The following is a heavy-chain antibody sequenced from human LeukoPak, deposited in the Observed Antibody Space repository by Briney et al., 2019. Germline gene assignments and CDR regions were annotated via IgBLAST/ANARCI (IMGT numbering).Heavy chain of an antibody. J-gene: IGHJ3*02. Sequence: SETLSLTCTVSGGSISSYYWSWIQQPAGKGLKWVGRIHTSGGTNYNPSLKSRVTMSVDTSKNQFSLKLSSVTAADTAVYYCARDSALETTVYRSDVFDIWGQGTMVTVSS. D-gene: IGHD4-11*01. CDR3: ARDSALETTVYRSDVFDI. CDR1: GGSISSYY. V-gene: IGHV4-4*07. CDR2: IHTSGGT.